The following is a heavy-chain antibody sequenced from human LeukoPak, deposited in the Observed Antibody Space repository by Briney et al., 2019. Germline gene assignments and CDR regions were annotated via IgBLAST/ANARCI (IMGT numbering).Heavy chain of an antibody. CDR2: IYYSGST. Sequence: SETLSLTCTVSGASINSYYWSWIRQPPGKGLEWIGYIYYSGSTNYNPSLKSRVTISVDTSKNQFSLKLSSVTAADTAVYYCARGTYYYDSSGQRGFDYWGQGTLVTVSS. J-gene: IGHJ4*02. CDR3: ARGTYYYDSSGQRGFDY. V-gene: IGHV4-59*01. D-gene: IGHD3-22*01. CDR1: GASINSYY.